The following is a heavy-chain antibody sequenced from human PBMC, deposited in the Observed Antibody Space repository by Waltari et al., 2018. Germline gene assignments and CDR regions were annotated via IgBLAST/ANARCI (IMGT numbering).Heavy chain of an antibody. V-gene: IGHV3-48*03. Sequence: EVQLVESGGGLVQPGGSLRLSCAASGFTFSSYEMNWVRQAPGKGLEWASYISSSGSTIYYADSVKGRFTISRDNAKNSLYLQMNSLRAEDTAVYYCARAGLRFLEWLFTFDYWGQGTLVTVSS. CDR1: GFTFSSYE. CDR2: ISSSGSTI. D-gene: IGHD3-3*01. CDR3: ARAGLRFLEWLFTFDY. J-gene: IGHJ4*02.